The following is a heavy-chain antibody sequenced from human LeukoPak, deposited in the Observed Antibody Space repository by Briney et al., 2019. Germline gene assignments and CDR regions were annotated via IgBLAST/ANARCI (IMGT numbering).Heavy chain of an antibody. J-gene: IGHJ4*02. CDR3: ARENPSGYYNRPIDY. Sequence: SQTLSLTCTVSGASISSYYWSWIRQPPGKGLEWIGDIYYSGSIKYNPSLKSRVTMSVDTSKNQFSLKLSSVTAADTAIYYCARENPSGYYNRPIDYWGQGTLVTVSS. CDR1: GASISSYY. CDR2: IYYSGSI. V-gene: IGHV4-59*01. D-gene: IGHD3-22*01.